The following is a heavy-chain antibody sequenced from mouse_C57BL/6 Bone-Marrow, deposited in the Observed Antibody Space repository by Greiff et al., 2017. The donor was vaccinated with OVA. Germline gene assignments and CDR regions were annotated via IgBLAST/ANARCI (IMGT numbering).Heavy chain of an antibody. D-gene: IGHD2-4*01. Sequence: QVQLQQSGAELVKPGASVKLSCKASGYTFTEYTIHWVKQRSGQGLEWIGWFYPGSGSIKYNEKFKDKATLTADKSSSTVYMELSRLTSEDSAVYFCARHEAPLDDYDGYYAMDDWGQGTSVTVSS. V-gene: IGHV1-62-2*01. CDR2: FYPGSGSI. J-gene: IGHJ4*01. CDR1: GYTFTEYT. CDR3: ARHEAPLDDYDGYYAMDD.